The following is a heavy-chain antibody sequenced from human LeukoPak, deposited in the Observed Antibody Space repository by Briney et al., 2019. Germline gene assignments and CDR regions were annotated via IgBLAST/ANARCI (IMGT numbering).Heavy chain of an antibody. CDR3: AKDSTGYYNDAFDI. Sequence: PGGSLRLSCAASGFTFSTYWMTWVRQAPGKGLEWVANIKQDGSEKFYVDSVKGRFTISRDNAKNSLYLQMNSLRAEDTALYYCAKDSTGYYNDAFDIWGQGTMVTVSS. V-gene: IGHV3-7*03. CDR2: IKQDGSEK. J-gene: IGHJ3*02. CDR1: GFTFSTYW. D-gene: IGHD3-22*01.